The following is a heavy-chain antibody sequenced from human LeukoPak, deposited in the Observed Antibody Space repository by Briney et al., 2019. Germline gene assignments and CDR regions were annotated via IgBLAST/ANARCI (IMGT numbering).Heavy chain of an antibody. D-gene: IGHD3-3*01. CDR1: GFTFSNYV. J-gene: IGHJ5*02. V-gene: IGHV3-48*01. CDR3: AREGFLEWLHNWFDP. Sequence: GKSLRLSCVASGFTFSNYVMHWVRQAPGKGLEWISYISSSGDTIYYADSVKGRFTISRDNAQNSLYLQMNNLRVEDTALYYCAREGFLEWLHNWFDPWGQGTLVTVSS. CDR2: ISSSGDTI.